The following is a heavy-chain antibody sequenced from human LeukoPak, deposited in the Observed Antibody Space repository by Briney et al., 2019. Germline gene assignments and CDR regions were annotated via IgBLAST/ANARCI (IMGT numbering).Heavy chain of an antibody. CDR2: IYYSGST. CDR1: GVSIKSSY. Sequence: SETLSLLCSVSGVSIKSSYWSWIRQPPGKGLEWLGYIYYSGSTNYNPSLKSRVTISVDTSKNQFSLKLSSETAADTAVYYCAGSITMVRGVIIAPHWFDPWGQGTLVTVSS. D-gene: IGHD3-10*01. CDR3: AGSITMVRGVIIAPHWFDP. V-gene: IGHV4-59*01. J-gene: IGHJ5*02.